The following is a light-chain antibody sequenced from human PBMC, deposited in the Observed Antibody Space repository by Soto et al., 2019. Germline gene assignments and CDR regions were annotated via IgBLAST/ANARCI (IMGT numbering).Light chain of an antibody. CDR3: CSYAGSSNYHV. V-gene: IGLV2-23*01. J-gene: IGLJ1*01. CDR1: SSDVGSYNL. Sequence: QAALTQPASVSWSPGQSITISCTGTSSDVGSYNLVSWYQQHPGKAPKLMIYEGSKRPSGVSNRFSGSKSGNTASLTISGLQAEDEADYYCCSYAGSSNYHVFGTGTKVTVL. CDR2: EGS.